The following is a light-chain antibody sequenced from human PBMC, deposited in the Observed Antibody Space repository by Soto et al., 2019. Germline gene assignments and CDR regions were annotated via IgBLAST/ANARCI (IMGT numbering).Light chain of an antibody. V-gene: IGLV2-14*01. J-gene: IGLJ1*01. CDR2: EVN. Sequence: QSALTQPASVSGSPGQSITISCTGTSNDVGGYKYVSWYQQHPGKAPKLMIYEVNNRPSGVSNRFSGSKSGNTASLTISGLQAADEADYYCGAWDTSLTVYVFGSGTKLTVL. CDR1: SNDVGGYKY. CDR3: GAWDTSLTVYV.